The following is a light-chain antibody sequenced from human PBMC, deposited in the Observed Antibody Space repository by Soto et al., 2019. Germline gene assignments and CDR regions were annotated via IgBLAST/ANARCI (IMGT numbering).Light chain of an antibody. CDR1: QSVSSRS. Sequence: EIVLTQSPGTLSLSPGERATLSCRASQSVSSRSLAWYQQKPGQAPRLLIYGASSRATGIPDRFSGSGSGTDFTLTISRLEPEDFAVYYCQQYGSSSITFGQGTRLEIK. CDR2: GAS. V-gene: IGKV3-20*01. CDR3: QQYGSSSIT. J-gene: IGKJ5*01.